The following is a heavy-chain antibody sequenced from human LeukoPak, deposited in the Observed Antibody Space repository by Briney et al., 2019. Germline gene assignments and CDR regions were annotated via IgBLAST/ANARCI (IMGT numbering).Heavy chain of an antibody. V-gene: IGHV1-8*01. CDR1: RYTFITYD. CDR2: LNPHSGNT. J-gene: IGHJ4*02. D-gene: IGHD2-8*01. CDR3: ARGPWFRSLVGYCDNGVCYPGH. Sequence: ASVKVSYKASRYTFITYDIIWVRQAARQGLEWMGWLNPHSGNTGYTENFQGRVTLTMDSSIDTAYMELRSLRFEDTAVYYCARGPWFRSLVGYCDNGVCYPGHWGQGTLVTVSS.